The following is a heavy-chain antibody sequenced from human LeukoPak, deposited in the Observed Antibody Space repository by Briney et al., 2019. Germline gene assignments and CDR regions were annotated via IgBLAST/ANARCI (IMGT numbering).Heavy chain of an antibody. Sequence: GESLKISCKGSGYSFTSYWIGWVRQLPGKGLEWMGIIYPGDSDTRYSPSFQGQVTISADKSISTAYLQWSSLKASDTAMYYCARVLWPHNYDRSGPAYYFDYWGQGTLVTVSS. CDR1: GYSFTSYW. V-gene: IGHV5-51*01. J-gene: IGHJ4*02. CDR2: IYPGDSDT. D-gene: IGHD3-22*01. CDR3: ARVLWPHNYDRSGPAYYFDY.